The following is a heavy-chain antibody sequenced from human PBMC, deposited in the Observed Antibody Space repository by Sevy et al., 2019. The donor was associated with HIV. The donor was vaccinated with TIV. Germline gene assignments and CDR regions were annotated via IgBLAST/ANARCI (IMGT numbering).Heavy chain of an antibody. J-gene: IGHJ4*02. CDR3: ARGDPNQHYLDYFDY. V-gene: IGHV4-59*01. CDR2: SGST. Sequence: SETLSLTCTVSGVSISNYYWAWIRQPPGKGLECVGFSGSTDYNPSLKSRVTTSVDTSKNHFSLKLSSVTVAETAIYYCARGDPNQHYLDYFDYWGQGTLVTVSS. CDR1: GVSISNYY. D-gene: IGHD3-10*01.